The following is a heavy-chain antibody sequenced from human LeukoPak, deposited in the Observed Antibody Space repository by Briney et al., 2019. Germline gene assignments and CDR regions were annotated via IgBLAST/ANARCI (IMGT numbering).Heavy chain of an antibody. Sequence: ASVKVSCKAPGYTFTGYYIHWVRQAPGQGLEWMGWINPNSGDTKYAQKFQGRVTLTSDTSISTAYMDLSSLRYDDSAVYYCARFEEKLDRIAWYDIGDNWFDPWGQGALVIVSS. CDR1: GYTFTGYY. V-gene: IGHV1-2*02. J-gene: IGHJ5*02. CDR3: ARFEEKLDRIAWYDIGDNWFDP. CDR2: INPNSGDT. D-gene: IGHD6-19*01.